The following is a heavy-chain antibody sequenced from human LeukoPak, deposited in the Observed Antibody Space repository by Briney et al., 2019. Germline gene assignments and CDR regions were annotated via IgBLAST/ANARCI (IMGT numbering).Heavy chain of an antibody. CDR3: ARSAQYSATLDY. Sequence: PSETLSLTCAVYGESFSGNYWSWIRQSPGKGLEWIGEINHSGSANYNPSFKSRVTISVDTSKNQFSLKLNSVTAADTAVYYCARSAQYSATLDYWGQGTLVTVSS. V-gene: IGHV4-34*01. J-gene: IGHJ4*02. CDR1: GESFSGNY. D-gene: IGHD5-18*01. CDR2: INHSGSA.